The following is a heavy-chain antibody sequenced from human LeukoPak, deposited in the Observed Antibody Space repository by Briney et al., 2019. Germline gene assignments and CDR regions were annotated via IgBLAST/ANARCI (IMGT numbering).Heavy chain of an antibody. J-gene: IGHJ6*02. V-gene: IGHV4-39*07. CDR2: VYYSGGT. Sequence: SETLSLTCTVSGGSVSSSDYYWGWIRQSPGKGLEWIPTVYYSGGTYYNPSLQSRVTISVDTSNNQFSLKLNSVTAADTAVYYCARDGCSSTSCYSDYYYGMDVWGRGTTVTVS. CDR3: ARDGCSSTSCYSDYYYGMDV. CDR1: GGSVSSSDYY. D-gene: IGHD2-2*01.